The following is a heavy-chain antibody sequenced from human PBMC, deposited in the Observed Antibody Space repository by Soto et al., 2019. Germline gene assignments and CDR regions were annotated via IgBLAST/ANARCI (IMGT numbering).Heavy chain of an antibody. V-gene: IGHV3-30-3*01. CDR1: GFTFSSYA. D-gene: IGHD3-3*02. CDR3: AKDSTVAWRWLHFSHCGYGMDV. CDR2: ISYDGSNK. J-gene: IGHJ6*02. Sequence: QVQLVESGGGVVQPGRSLRLSCAASGFTFSSYAMHWVRQAPGKGLEWVAGISYDGSNKYYADSVKGRFTISRDNSKNTMNLQMNSMRDEGTEVYDFAKDSTVAWRWLHFSHCGYGMDVWGQGTTVTVSS.